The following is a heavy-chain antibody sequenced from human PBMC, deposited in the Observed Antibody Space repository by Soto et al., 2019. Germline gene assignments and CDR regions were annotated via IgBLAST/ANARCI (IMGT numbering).Heavy chain of an antibody. CDR1: GYTLTELS. J-gene: IGHJ4*02. V-gene: IGHV1-24*01. D-gene: IGHD1-20*01. CDR2: FDPEDGET. Sequence: ASVKVSCKVSGYTLTELSMHWVRQAPGKGLEWMGGFDPEDGETIYAQKFQGRVTMTEDTSTDTAYMELSSLESEDTAVYYCATSITGTTKQDDYWGQGTLVTVSS. CDR3: ATSITGTTKQDDY.